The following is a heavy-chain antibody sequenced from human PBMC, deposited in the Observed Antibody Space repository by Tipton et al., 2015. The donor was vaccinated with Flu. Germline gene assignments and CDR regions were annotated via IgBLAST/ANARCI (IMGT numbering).Heavy chain of an antibody. CDR3: ARGGAGITMVRGATYYYYYMDV. J-gene: IGHJ6*03. CDR1: GGSISSYY. D-gene: IGHD3-10*01. Sequence: TLSLTCTVSGGSISSYYWSWIRQPAGKGLEWIGRIYTRGSTNYNPSLKSRVTMSVDTSKNLFSLKLSSVTAADTAVYYCARGGAGITMVRGATYYYYYMDVGGKGTTVTVSS. CDR2: IYTRGST. V-gene: IGHV4-4*07.